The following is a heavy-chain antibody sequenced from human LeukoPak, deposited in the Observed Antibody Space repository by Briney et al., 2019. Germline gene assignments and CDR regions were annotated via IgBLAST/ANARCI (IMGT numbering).Heavy chain of an antibody. CDR2: ISSSGSTI. Sequence: GGSLRLSCAASGFTFSDYYMSWIRQAPGKGLEWVSYISSSGSTIYYADSVKGRFTISRDNSKNTLYLQMNSLRAEDTAMYFFAKDKDPWKSTSISDFDYWGQGTLVTVSS. CDR3: AKDKDPWKSTSISDFDY. CDR1: GFTFSDYY. V-gene: IGHV3-11*04. D-gene: IGHD1-1*01. J-gene: IGHJ4*02.